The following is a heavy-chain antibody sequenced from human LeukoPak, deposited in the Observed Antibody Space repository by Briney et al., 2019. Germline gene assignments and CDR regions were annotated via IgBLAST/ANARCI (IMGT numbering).Heavy chain of an antibody. CDR2: IGPTGSDR. CDR1: GLTFSTSG. J-gene: IGHJ4*02. D-gene: IGHD1-14*01. CDR3: ATETNGRHYDY. Sequence: GGSLRLSCTASGLTFSTSGFNWVRQAPGKGLEWVASIGPTGSDRYHADSIKGRFTISRDNANNFLYLQMNSLRAEDMAVYYCATETNGRHYDYWGQGTLLTVSS. V-gene: IGHV3-21*06.